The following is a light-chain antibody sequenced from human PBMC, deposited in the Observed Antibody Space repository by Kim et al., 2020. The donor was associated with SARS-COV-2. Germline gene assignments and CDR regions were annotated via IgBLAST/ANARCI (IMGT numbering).Light chain of an antibody. CDR1: QSLLQSDGKIS. CDR2: EVS. V-gene: IGKV2D-29*01. Sequence: QPAYISCKSSQSLLQSDGKISLYWYLQKPGQPQQLLIYEVSKRFSGVPERFSGSGSGTDFTLKISRVEAEDVGLYYCMQGLQRLYSFGQGNKLEIK. J-gene: IGKJ2*03. CDR3: MQGLQRLYS.